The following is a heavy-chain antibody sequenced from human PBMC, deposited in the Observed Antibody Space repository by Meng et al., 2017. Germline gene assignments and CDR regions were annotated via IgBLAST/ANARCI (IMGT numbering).Heavy chain of an antibody. CDR1: GGSISSGSYY. CDR2: IYTSGSN. D-gene: IGHD5-18*01. V-gene: IGHV4-61*02. Sequence: SETLSLTCTVSGGSISSGSYYWSWIRQPAGKGLEWIGRIYTSGSNNYNPSLKSRVTISVDTSKNQFSLKLSSVTAADTAVYYCARSTLRGYSYGYFDYWGQGTLVTVSS. J-gene: IGHJ4*02. CDR3: ARSTLRGYSYGYFDY.